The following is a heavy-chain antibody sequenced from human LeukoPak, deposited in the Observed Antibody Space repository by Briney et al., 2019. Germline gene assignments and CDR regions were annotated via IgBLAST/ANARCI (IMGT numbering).Heavy chain of an antibody. Sequence: GGSLRLSCVASGFTFSSYEMNWVRQAPGKGLECVAYISSSGGTIYYADSVKGRFTMSRDYAKASLYLQMDSLRAEDTAVYYCARGCPENYGSGTYLTFWGQGTLVTVSS. D-gene: IGHD3-10*01. CDR2: ISSSGGTI. J-gene: IGHJ4*02. CDR3: ARGCPENYGSGTYLTF. CDR1: GFTFSSYE. V-gene: IGHV3-48*03.